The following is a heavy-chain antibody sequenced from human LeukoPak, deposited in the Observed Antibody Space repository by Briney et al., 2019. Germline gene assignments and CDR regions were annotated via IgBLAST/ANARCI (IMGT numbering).Heavy chain of an antibody. CDR1: GFTFSSYS. CDR2: ISSSSSYI. Sequence: PGGSLRLSCAASGFTFSSYSMNWVRQAPGKGLEWVSSISSSSSYIYYADSVKGRFTISRDNAKNSLYLQMNSLRAEDTAVYYCAARGSYRWYFDYWGQGTLVTVSS. J-gene: IGHJ4*02. D-gene: IGHD1-26*01. CDR3: AARGSYRWYFDY. V-gene: IGHV3-21*04.